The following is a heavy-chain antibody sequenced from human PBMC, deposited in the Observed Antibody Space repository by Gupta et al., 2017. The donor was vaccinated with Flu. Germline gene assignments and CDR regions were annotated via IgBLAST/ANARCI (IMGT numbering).Heavy chain of an antibody. CDR1: GGSFSGYY. CDR2: INHSGST. Sequence: QVQLQQWGAGLLKPSETLSLTCAVYGGSFSGYYWSWIRQPPGKGLEWIGEINHSGSTNYNPSLKSRVTISVDTSKNQFSLKLSSVTAADTAVYYCARSLGGAAAPEIWGQGTMVTVSS. D-gene: IGHD6-13*01. V-gene: IGHV4-34*01. CDR3: ARSLGGAAAPEI. J-gene: IGHJ3*02.